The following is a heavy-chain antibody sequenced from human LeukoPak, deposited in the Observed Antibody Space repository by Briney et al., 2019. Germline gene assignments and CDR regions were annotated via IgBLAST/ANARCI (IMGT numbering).Heavy chain of an antibody. D-gene: IGHD1-26*01. V-gene: IGHV3-30*03. CDR2: ISYDGSNK. CDR3: ARDQGVGVHDY. CDR1: GVTFSSYG. Sequence: PGGSLRLSCAASGVTFSSYGMHWVRQAPGKGLEWVAVISYDGSNKYYADSVKGRFTISRDNSKNTLYLQMNSLRAEDTAVYYCARDQGVGVHDYWGQGTLVTVSS. J-gene: IGHJ4*02.